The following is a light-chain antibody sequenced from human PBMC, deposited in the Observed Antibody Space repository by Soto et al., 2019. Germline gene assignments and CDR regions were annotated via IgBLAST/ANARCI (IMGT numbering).Light chain of an antibody. CDR2: GAS. CDR1: ETVLSSY. J-gene: IGKJ5*01. CDR3: RQYNNWPPIT. Sequence: EIVLTQSPGTLSLSPGEPVTLSCRASETVLSSYVAWYQQRPGQAPRLLIYGASSRATGIPHRFSASGSGTEFTLTISSLQSEDFAVYYCRQYNNWPPITFGQGTRLEIK. V-gene: IGKV3-20*01.